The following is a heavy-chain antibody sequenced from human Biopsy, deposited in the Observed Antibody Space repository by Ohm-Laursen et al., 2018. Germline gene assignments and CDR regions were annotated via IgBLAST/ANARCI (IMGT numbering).Heavy chain of an antibody. V-gene: IGHV1-18*01. Sequence: PVKVSCNASGYTFTSYDISWVRQAPGQGLEWMGWISPYNDKTSYPPKLQDRVTMTADTSTNTAHMELRSLRSDDTAVYYCARVFCTSTTCYGPLDNWGQGTVVTVSS. D-gene: IGHD2/OR15-2a*01. J-gene: IGHJ4*02. CDR3: ARVFCTSTTCYGPLDN. CDR2: ISPYNDKT. CDR1: GYTFTSYD.